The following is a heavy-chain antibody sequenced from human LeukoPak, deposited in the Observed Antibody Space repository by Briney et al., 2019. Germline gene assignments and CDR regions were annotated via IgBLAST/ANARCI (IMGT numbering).Heavy chain of an antibody. CDR1: GGSFSGYY. D-gene: IGHD2-2*01. CDR2: INHSGST. CDR3: ARGPDCSSTSCAVDY. J-gene: IGHJ4*02. Sequence: SETLSLTCVVYGGSFSGYYWSWIRQPPGKGLEWIGKINHSGSTNYNPSLKSRVTISIDTSKNQFSLKLTSVTAADTAVYYCARGPDCSSTSCAVDYWGQGALVTVSS. V-gene: IGHV4-34*01.